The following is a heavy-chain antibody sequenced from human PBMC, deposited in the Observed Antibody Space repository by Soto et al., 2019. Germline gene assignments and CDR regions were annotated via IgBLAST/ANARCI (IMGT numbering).Heavy chain of an antibody. Sequence: SETLSLTCTVSGVSISSGGYYWSWIRQHPGKGLEWIGYIYYSGSTYYNPSLKSRVTISVDTSKNQFSLKLSSVTAADTAVYYCARVNVGATITSRQVDWFDPWGQGTLVTV. CDR1: GVSISSGGYY. CDR3: ARVNVGATITSRQVDWFDP. CDR2: IYYSGST. V-gene: IGHV4-31*03. D-gene: IGHD5-12*01. J-gene: IGHJ5*02.